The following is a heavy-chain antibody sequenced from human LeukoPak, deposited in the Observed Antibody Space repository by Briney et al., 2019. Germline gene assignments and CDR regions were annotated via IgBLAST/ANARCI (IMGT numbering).Heavy chain of an antibody. Sequence: GESLKISCKASGYSFTDYWIGWVRQMPGKGLEWMGIIYPGDSDTRYSLSFQGQVTISADKSISTAYLQWSSLKASDTAMYYCARCTSPSSKFQSGYYYMDVWGKGTTVTVPS. D-gene: IGHD6-6*01. CDR3: ARCTSPSSKFQSGYYYMDV. V-gene: IGHV5-51*01. CDR1: GYSFTDYW. J-gene: IGHJ6*03. CDR2: IYPGDSDT.